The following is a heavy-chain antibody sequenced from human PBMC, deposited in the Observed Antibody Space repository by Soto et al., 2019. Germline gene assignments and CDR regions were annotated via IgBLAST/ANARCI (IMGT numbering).Heavy chain of an antibody. J-gene: IGHJ3*02. CDR3: AKDITIFGVVIIGGDAFDI. CDR1: GFTFSSYA. D-gene: IGHD3-3*01. Sequence: EVQLLESGGGLVQPGGSLRLSCAASGFTFSSYAMSWVRQAPGKGLEWVSAISGSGGSTYYADSVKGRFTISRDNSKNTLYLHMNSLRAEDTAVYYCAKDITIFGVVIIGGDAFDIWGQGTMVTVSS. V-gene: IGHV3-23*01. CDR2: ISGSGGST.